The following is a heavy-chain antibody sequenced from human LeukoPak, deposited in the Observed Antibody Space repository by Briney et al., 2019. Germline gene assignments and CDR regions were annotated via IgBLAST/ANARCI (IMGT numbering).Heavy chain of an antibody. J-gene: IGHJ4*01. CDR1: GFSFTTAW. CDR2: IKRKSDGGTT. V-gene: IGHV3-15*01. D-gene: IGHD3-16*01. Sequence: GGSLRLSCVASGFSFTTAWMSWVRQAPGKGLEWVGRIKRKSDGGTTDYAAPVKGRFTISRDDSKKMLFLQMSSLKTEDTAVYYCTTGGLEFLPFWGQGTLVTVSS. CDR3: TTGGLEFLPF.